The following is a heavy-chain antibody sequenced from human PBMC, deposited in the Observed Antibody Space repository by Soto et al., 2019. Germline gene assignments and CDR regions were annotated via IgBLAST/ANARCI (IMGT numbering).Heavy chain of an antibody. CDR2: IIPIFGTT. Sequence: QVQLVQSGAEVKKPGSSVKVSCKASGGTFSSYAISWVRQAPGQGLEWMGGIIPIFGTTNYAQKFQGRVTITADESTSTAYMELSSLRSEDTAVYYCARASGIAAAGDYYYGMDVWGQGTTVTVSS. CDR3: ARASGIAAAGDYYYGMDV. J-gene: IGHJ6*02. CDR1: GGTFSSYA. D-gene: IGHD6-13*01. V-gene: IGHV1-69*01.